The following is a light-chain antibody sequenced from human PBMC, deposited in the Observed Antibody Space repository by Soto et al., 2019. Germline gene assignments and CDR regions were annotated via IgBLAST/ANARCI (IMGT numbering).Light chain of an antibody. J-gene: IGLJ1*01. V-gene: IGLV2-14*01. CDR2: EVS. CDR1: SSNIGAGND. Sequence: QSVLTQPPSVSGAPGQRVTISCTGSSSNIGAGNDVHWYQQHPGKAPKLMIYEVSNRPSGVSNRFSGSKSGNTASLTISGLQAEDEADYYCSSYTSSSTLVFGTGTKVTVL. CDR3: SSYTSSSTLV.